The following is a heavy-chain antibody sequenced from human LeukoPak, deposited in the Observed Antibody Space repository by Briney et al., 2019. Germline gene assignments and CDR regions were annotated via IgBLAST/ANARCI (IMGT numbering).Heavy chain of an antibody. CDR1: RFTFSNYG. D-gene: IGHD1-26*01. J-gene: IGHJ6*03. V-gene: IGHV3-30*02. Sequence: GGSLRLSCAASRFTFSNYGMHWVRQAPGKGLEWVAFERYDGINKHYADSVKGRFTISRDNSKNTLYLQMNSLRTEDTAVYYCAKDGGIVGVTVYYYYMDVWGTGTTVTISS. CDR3: AKDGGIVGVTVYYYYMDV. CDR2: ERYDGINK.